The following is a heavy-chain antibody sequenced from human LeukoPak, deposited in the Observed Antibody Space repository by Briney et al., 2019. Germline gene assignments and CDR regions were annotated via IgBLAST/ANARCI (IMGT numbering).Heavy chain of an antibody. V-gene: IGHV3-21*01. Sequence: GGSLRLSRAASGFTFSSYSMNWVRQAPGKGLEWVSSISSSSSYIYYADSVKGRFTISRDNAENSLYLQVNSLRAEDTAVYYCARAGRRGSGFDPWGQGTLVTVSS. D-gene: IGHD3-10*01. CDR1: GFTFSSYS. CDR3: ARAGRRGSGFDP. CDR2: ISSSSSYI. J-gene: IGHJ5*02.